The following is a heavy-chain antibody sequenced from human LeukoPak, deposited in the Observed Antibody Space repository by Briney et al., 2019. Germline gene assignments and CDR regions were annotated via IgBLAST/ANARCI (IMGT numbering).Heavy chain of an antibody. V-gene: IGHV3-33*01. CDR1: GFTFRSYG. J-gene: IGHJ4*02. CDR3: ARGVSSGYYYVGYFDY. D-gene: IGHD3-22*01. Sequence: PGGSLRLSCAASGFTFRSYGMYWVRQAPGKGLEWVAIIWYDGRNKYYADSVKGRFIISRDNSKNTLYLQMNSLRAEDTAVYYCARGVSSGYYYVGYFDYWGQGTLVTVSS. CDR2: IWYDGRNK.